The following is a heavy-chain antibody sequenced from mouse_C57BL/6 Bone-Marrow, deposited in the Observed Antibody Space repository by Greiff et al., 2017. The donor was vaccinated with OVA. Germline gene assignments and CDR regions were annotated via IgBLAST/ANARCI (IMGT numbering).Heavy chain of an antibody. J-gene: IGHJ1*03. CDR1: GYAFTNYL. Sequence: QVQLQQSGAELVRPGTSVKVSCKASGYAFTNYLIEWVKQRPGQGLEWIGVINPGSGGTNYNEKFKGKATLTADKSSSTAYVQLSSLTSEDSAVYVCARGEEGYYVGYFDVWGTGTTVTVSS. CDR2: INPGSGGT. D-gene: IGHD2-3*01. CDR3: ARGEEGYYVGYFDV. V-gene: IGHV1-54*01.